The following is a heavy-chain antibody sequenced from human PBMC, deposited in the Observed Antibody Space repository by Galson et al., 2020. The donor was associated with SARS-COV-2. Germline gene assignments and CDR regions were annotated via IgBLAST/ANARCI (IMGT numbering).Heavy chain of an antibody. CDR3: ARKTCGGACFSGYYFDY. Sequence: GGSLRLSCAASGFTFFSYAINWVRQAPGKGLEWVAVISYDGSEKYYGDSVKGRFTISRDNSKNTLYLQMNSLRAEDTALYYCARKTCGGACFSGYYFDYWGQGTLVTVSP. J-gene: IGHJ4*02. V-gene: IGHV3-30*14. CDR2: ISYDGSEK. CDR1: GFTFFSYA. D-gene: IGHD2-21*01.